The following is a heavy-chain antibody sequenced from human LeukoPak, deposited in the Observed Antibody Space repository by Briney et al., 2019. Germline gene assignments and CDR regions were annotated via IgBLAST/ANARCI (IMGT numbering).Heavy chain of an antibody. CDR2: IYDSGRT. CDR1: GXSISSQY. J-gene: IGHJ4*02. CDR3: ARGAGWYDY. Sequence: SETLSLTCTVSGXSISSQYWSWIRQPPGQGLEWIAYIYDSGRTNYNPSLRSRVTISADTSKHQFSLKLNSVTAADTAVYYCARGAGWYDYWGQGTLVTVSS. D-gene: IGHD6-19*01. V-gene: IGHV4-59*11.